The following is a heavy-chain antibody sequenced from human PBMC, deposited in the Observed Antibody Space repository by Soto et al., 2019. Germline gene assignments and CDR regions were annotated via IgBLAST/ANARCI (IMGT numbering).Heavy chain of an antibody. V-gene: IGHV1-24*01. CDR2: FDPEDGET. Sequence: ASVKVSCKASGYTFTSYDINWVRQAPGKGLEWMGGFDPEDGETIYAQKFQGRVTMTEDTSTDTAYMELSGLRSEDTAVYYCATDQARRWCFDLWGRGTLVTVSS. D-gene: IGHD6-6*01. J-gene: IGHJ2*01. CDR1: GYTFTSYD. CDR3: ATDQARRWCFDL.